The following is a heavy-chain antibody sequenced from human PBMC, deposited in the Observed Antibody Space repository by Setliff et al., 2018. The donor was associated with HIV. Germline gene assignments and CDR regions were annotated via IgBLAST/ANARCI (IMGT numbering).Heavy chain of an antibody. Sequence: SETLSLTCTVSGGSITGHYWSWIRQPPGKGLEWIGYIHYSGSSNYNPSLKSRVSISLDTSKKQVSLKLSSVTAADTAVYYCARETYYYDSSGYYESFDYWGHGTMVTVSS. CDR1: GGSITGHY. J-gene: IGHJ4*03. D-gene: IGHD3-22*01. CDR2: IHYSGSS. V-gene: IGHV4-59*11. CDR3: ARETYYYDSSGYYESFDY.